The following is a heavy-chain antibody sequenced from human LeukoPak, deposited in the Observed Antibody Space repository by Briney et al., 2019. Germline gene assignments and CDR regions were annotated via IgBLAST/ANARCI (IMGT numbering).Heavy chain of an antibody. Sequence: ASVKVSCKASGGTFSSYAISWVRPAPGQGLEWMGGIIPIFGTANYAQKFQGRVTITADESTSTAYMELSSLRSEDTAVYYCARANSYNWIKDYYYYGMDVWGQGTTVTVSS. V-gene: IGHV1-69*01. CDR2: IIPIFGTA. J-gene: IGHJ6*02. CDR3: ARANSYNWIKDYYYYGMDV. D-gene: IGHD1-20*01. CDR1: GGTFSSYA.